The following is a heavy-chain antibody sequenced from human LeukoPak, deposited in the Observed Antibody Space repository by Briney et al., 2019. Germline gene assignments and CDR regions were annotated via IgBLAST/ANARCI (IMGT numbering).Heavy chain of an antibody. D-gene: IGHD2-2*01. CDR1: GYTFSSYA. CDR2: IIPIFGTA. J-gene: IGHJ6*02. V-gene: IGHV1-69*13. CDR3: ASSVVPAAMSPYYYYYGMDV. Sequence: ASVKVSCKASGYTFSSYAISWVRQAPGQGLEWLGGIIPIFGTANYAQKFQGRVTITADESTSTAYMELSSLRSEDTAVYYCASSVVPAAMSPYYYYYGMDVWGQGTTVTVSS.